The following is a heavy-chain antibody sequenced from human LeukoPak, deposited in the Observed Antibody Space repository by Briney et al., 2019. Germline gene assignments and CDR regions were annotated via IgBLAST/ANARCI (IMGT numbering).Heavy chain of an antibody. D-gene: IGHD6-13*01. V-gene: IGHV3-21*01. CDR1: GLSFTSYS. Sequence: GGSLRLSCAASGLSFTSYSMTWVRQAPGKGLEWVSSITSGGTYMYYADSLKGPFTISRDNAKNSLYLQMNSLRVEDTAVYYCAWGFGSTWATEYWGQGTLVTVSS. CDR3: AWGFGSTWATEY. CDR2: ITSGGTYM. J-gene: IGHJ4*02.